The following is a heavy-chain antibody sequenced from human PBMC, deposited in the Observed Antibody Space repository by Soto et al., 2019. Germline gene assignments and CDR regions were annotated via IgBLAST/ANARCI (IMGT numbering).Heavy chain of an antibody. CDR1: GFTFSSYS. D-gene: IGHD2-21*02. Sequence: GGSLRLSCAASGFTFSSYSMNWVRQAPGKGLEWVSYISSSSSTIYYADSVKGRFTISRDNAKNSLYLQMNSLRAEDTAVYYCARDAPHERVATLGYFDYWGQGTLVTVSS. J-gene: IGHJ4*02. CDR3: ARDAPHERVATLGYFDY. V-gene: IGHV3-48*04. CDR2: ISSSSSTI.